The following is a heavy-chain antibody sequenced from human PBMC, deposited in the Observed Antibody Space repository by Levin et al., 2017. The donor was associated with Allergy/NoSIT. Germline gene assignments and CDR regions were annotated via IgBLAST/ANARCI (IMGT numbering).Heavy chain of an antibody. Sequence: SETLSLTCTVSGGSVSSGSYYWSWIRQPPGKGLEWIGYIYYSGSTNYNPSLKSRVTISVDTSKNQFSLKLSSVTAADTAVYYCARILGNWDFWTMVSWFDPWGQGTLVTVSS. J-gene: IGHJ5*02. D-gene: IGHD3/OR15-3a*01. V-gene: IGHV4-61*01. CDR1: GGSVSSGSYY. CDR2: IYYSGST. CDR3: ARILGNWDFWTMVSWFDP.